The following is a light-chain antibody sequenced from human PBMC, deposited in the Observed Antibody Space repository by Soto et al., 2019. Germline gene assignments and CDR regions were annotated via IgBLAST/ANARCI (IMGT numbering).Light chain of an antibody. J-gene: IGLJ1*01. CDR3: SSFAGTNSVV. Sequence: QSALTQPPSASGSPGQSVTISCTGTSSDVGGYNYVSWYQQRPGKAPKLIIYEVSKRPSGVPDRVFGSKSGNTASLTVSGLQTEDEADYYCSSFAGTNSVVFVTGTKVTVL. V-gene: IGLV2-8*01. CDR1: SSDVGGYNY. CDR2: EVS.